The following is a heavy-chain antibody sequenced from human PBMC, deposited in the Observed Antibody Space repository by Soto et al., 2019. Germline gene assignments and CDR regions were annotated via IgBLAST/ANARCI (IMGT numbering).Heavy chain of an antibody. CDR1: GFRFDDAH. V-gene: IGHV3-7*03. J-gene: IGHJ4*02. D-gene: IGHD5-12*01. CDR2: INYDASEK. CDR3: AWGKGWLRFTSPSR. Sequence: EVQLVESGGGLVQPGGSLRLSCATSGFRFDDAHLTWVRLAPGEGLEWVANINYDASEKEYADSVKGRFTISRDNTQRSVCLQMNSLRAEDTAVYYCAWGKGWLRFTSPSRWGQGTLDTVSS.